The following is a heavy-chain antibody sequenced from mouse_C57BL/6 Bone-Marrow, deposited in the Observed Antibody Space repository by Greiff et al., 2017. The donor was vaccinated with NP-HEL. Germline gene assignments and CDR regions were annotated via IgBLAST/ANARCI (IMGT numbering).Heavy chain of an antibody. CDR2: IFPGSGST. J-gene: IGHJ3*01. Sequence: VQRVESGPELVKPGASVKISCKASGYTFTDYYINWVKQRPGQGLEWIGWIFPGSGSTYYNEKFKGQATLTVDKSSSTAYMLLSSLTSEDSAVYFCARGNYGGSYVWFAYWGQGTLVTVSA. V-gene: IGHV1-75*01. D-gene: IGHD1-1*01. CDR3: ARGNYGGSYVWFAY. CDR1: GYTFTDYY.